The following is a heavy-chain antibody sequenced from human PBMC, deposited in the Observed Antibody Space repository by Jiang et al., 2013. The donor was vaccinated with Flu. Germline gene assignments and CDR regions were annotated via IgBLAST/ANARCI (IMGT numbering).Heavy chain of an antibody. CDR3: AKDVRGPFDP. CDR2: ISYDGINK. J-gene: IGHJ5*02. V-gene: IGHV3-30*18. CDR1: GFTFNKYG. Sequence: QLVESGGGVVQPGRSLRLSCAVSGFTFNKYGMHWVRQAPGKGLEWVAVISYDGINKYYADSVKGRFTISRDNSKNTLYLQMNSLRAEDTAVYYCAKDVRGPFDPWGQGTLVTVSS. D-gene: IGHD3-10*02.